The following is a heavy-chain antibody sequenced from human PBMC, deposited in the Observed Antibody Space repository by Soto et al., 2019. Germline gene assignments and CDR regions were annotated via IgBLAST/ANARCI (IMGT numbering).Heavy chain of an antibody. J-gene: IGHJ4*02. Sequence: QVQLVQSGAEVKKPGASVKVSCKASGYTFTSYGISWVRQAPGQGLEWRGWISAYSFKTNYARKLQGRVTMTTDTSTSHAYMQLRSLRSDDAAVYYCARDPLRHDCGDYRDYWGQGTLGTVSS. CDR2: ISAYSFKT. CDR1: GYTFTSYG. V-gene: IGHV1-18*01. CDR3: ARDPLRHDCGDYRDY. D-gene: IGHD4-17*01.